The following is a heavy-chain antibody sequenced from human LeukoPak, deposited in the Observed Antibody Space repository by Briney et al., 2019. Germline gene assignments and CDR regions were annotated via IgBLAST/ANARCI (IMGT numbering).Heavy chain of an antibody. CDR2: ISSSGSTI. D-gene: IGHD3-22*01. Sequence: GGSLRLSCAASGFTFSSYEMNWVRQAPGKGLEWVSYISSSGSTIYYADSVKGRFTISRDNAKNSVYLHMNSLRAEDTALYYCARGLMGGYPYFDYWGQGTLVTVSS. J-gene: IGHJ4*02. CDR3: ARGLMGGYPYFDY. CDR1: GFTFSSYE. V-gene: IGHV3-48*03.